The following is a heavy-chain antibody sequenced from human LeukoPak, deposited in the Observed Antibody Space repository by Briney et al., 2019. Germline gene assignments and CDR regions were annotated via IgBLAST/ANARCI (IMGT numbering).Heavy chain of an antibody. D-gene: IGHD3-22*01. Sequence: ASVKVSCKASGYTFTSYGISWVRQAPGQGLEWMGWISAYNGNTNYAQKLQGRVTMTTDTSTSTAYMELRSLRSGDTAVYYCARVDPPDDSSGYYYGFDYWGQGTLVTVSS. CDR3: ARVDPPDDSSGYYYGFDY. V-gene: IGHV1-18*01. CDR2: ISAYNGNT. J-gene: IGHJ4*02. CDR1: GYTFTSYG.